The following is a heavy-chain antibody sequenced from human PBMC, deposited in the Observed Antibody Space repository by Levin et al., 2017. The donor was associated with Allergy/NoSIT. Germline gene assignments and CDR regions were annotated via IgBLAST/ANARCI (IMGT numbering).Heavy chain of an antibody. CDR1: GFTFSDNY. J-gene: IGHJ6*02. V-gene: IGHV3-11*01. CDR3: ARQSVLGGVMDV. CDR2: ISRDSSNI. D-gene: IGHD1-26*01. Sequence: GGSPRLSCAASGFTFSDNYMSWVRQAPGKGLEWIAYISRDSSNIHYAGSLKGRFTISRDNAKQSLYLQMNSLRAEDTAVYYCARQSVLGGVMDVWGQGTTVIVSS.